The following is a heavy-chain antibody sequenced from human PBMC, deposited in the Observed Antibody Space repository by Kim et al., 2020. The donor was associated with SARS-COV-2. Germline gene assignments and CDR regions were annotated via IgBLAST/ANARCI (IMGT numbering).Heavy chain of an antibody. CDR2: IYYSGST. J-gene: IGHJ5*02. Sequence: SETLSLTCTVSGGSISSYYWSWIRQPPGKGLEWIGYIYYSGSTNYNPSLKSRVTISVDTSKNQFSLKLSSVTAADTAVYYCARTPEQWLPHSGGGNWFDPWGQGTLVTVSS. CDR1: GGSISSYY. D-gene: IGHD6-19*01. CDR3: ARTPEQWLPHSGGGNWFDP. V-gene: IGHV4-59*13.